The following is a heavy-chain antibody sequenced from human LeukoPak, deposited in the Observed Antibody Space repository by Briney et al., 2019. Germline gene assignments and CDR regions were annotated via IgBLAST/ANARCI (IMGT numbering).Heavy chain of an antibody. CDR2: ISSSSSYI. CDR3: ARVPWLVYYGMDA. Sequence: PGGSLRLSCAASGFTFSSYSMNWVRQAPGKGLEWVSSISSSSSYIYYADSVKGRFTISRDNAKNSLYLQMNSLRAEDTAVYYCARVPWLVYYGMDAWGQGTTVTVSS. D-gene: IGHD6-19*01. V-gene: IGHV3-21*01. CDR1: GFTFSSYS. J-gene: IGHJ6*02.